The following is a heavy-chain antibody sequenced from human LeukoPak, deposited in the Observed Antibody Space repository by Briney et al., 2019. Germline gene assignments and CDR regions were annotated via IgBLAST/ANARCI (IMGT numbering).Heavy chain of an antibody. CDR3: AKDMRRDSGPECFAY. D-gene: IGHD6-19*01. CDR2: ISGDGGIT. Sequence: GGSLRLSCAASGFTFDDYAMHWVRQAPGKGLEWVCLISGDGGITYYADSLKGRFTISRDNSKKSLYMHMSCLRTQDTAFYFCAKDMRRDSGPECFAYWGQGTLVTVSS. V-gene: IGHV3-43*02. CDR1: GFTFDDYA. J-gene: IGHJ4*02.